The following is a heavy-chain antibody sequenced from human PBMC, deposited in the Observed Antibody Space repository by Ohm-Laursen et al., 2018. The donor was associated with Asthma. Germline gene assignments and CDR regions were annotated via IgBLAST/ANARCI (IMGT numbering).Heavy chain of an antibody. CDR3: ARENFYDSSGNDAFDI. D-gene: IGHD3-22*01. CDR2: IYYTGST. J-gene: IGHJ3*02. V-gene: IGHV4-59*01. CDR1: GGSTRSYY. Sequence: SDTLSLTCTVSGGSTRSYYWSWIRQPPGKGLEWIGFIYYTGSTNSNPSLKSRVSMSLDTSKNQISLKLSSVTAADTAVYFCARENFYDSSGNDAFDIWGPGTMVTVSS.